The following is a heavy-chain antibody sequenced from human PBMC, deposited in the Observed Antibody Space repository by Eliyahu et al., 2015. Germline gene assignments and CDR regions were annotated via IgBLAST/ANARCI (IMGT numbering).Heavy chain of an antibody. J-gene: IGHJ4*02. V-gene: IGHV3-9*01. CDR1: GFXFXDYX. CDR2: ISWNSGSI. CDR3: AKDSPAGYSSSWLYFDY. D-gene: IGHD6-13*01. Sequence: EVQLVESGXGLVQXGRSLRLXCAASGFXFXDYXMPWVRQAPGKGLEWVSGISWNSGSIGYADSVKGRFTISRDNAKNSLYLQMNSLRAEDTALYYCAKDSPAGYSSSWLYFDYWGQGTLVTVSS.